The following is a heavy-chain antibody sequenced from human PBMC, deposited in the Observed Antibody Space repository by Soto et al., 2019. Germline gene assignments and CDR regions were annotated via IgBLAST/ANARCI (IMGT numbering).Heavy chain of an antibody. CDR2: INHSGST. V-gene: IGHV4-34*01. D-gene: IGHD2-2*01. J-gene: IGHJ6*03. CDR3: ARGSCSSTSCYRDYSYYTDV. CDR1: GGSFSGYY. Sequence: PSETLSLTCAVYGGSFSGYYWSWIRQPPGKGLEWIGEINHSGSTNYNPSLKSRVTISVDTSKNQFSLKLSSVTAADTAVYYCARGSCSSTSCYRDYSYYTDVWGKGTTVTVSS.